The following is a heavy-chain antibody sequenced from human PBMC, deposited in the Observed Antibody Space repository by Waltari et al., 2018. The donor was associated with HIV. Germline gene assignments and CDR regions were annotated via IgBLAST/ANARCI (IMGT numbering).Heavy chain of an antibody. CDR3: ARDARQYLSASGSAFDI. V-gene: IGHV1-18*04. CDR1: GYNFNSYG. D-gene: IGHD3-10*01. J-gene: IGHJ4*02. CDR2: NNTNKENT. Sequence: QVKLVQSGAEVKEPGASVKVSCQASGYNFNSYGVSWLRQAPGHGLEWLGWNNTNKENTKCAPKEQGRFTRTLDTGANAAYREGTGLASDDTAGYYCARDARQYLSASGSAFDIWGQGTQVIVSS.